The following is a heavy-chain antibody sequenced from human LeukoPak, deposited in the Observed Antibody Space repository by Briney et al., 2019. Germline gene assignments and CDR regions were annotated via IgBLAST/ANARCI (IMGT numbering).Heavy chain of an antibody. V-gene: IGHV3-23*01. CDR2: ISGSGGST. CDR1: GFTFSSYA. J-gene: IGHJ4*02. Sequence: PGGSLRLSCAASGFTFSSYAMSWVRQAPGKGLEWVSGISGSGGSTYYADSVKGRFTISRDNAKNTLYLQMNSLRAEDTAVYYCAKTSLNSGAYGYWGQGTLVTVSS. CDR3: AKTSLNSGAYGY. D-gene: IGHD4-17*01.